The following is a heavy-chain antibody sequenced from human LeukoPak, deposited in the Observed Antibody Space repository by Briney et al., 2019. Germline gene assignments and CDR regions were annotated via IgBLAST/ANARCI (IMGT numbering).Heavy chain of an antibody. V-gene: IGHV4-39*01. J-gene: IGHJ4*02. CDR1: GGSISSSSYY. D-gene: IGHD3-16*01. CDR2: IYYSGST. CDR3: ARRIPPAESYGYVWGSYLYFDH. Sequence: PSETLSPTCTVSGGSISSSSYYWGWIRQPPGKGLEWIGSIYYSGSTYYNPSLKSRVTISVDTSKNQFSLKLSSVTAADTAVYYCARRIPPAESYGYVWGSYLYFDHWGQGTLVTVSS.